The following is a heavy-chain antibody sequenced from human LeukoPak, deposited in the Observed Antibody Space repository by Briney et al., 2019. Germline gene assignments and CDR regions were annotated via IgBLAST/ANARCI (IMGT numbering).Heavy chain of an antibody. J-gene: IGHJ4*02. CDR2: INPNSGGT. Sequence: ASVKVPCKASGYTFTGYYMHWVRQAPGQGLEWMGWINPNSGGTNYAQKFQGRVTITRDTSISTAYMELSRLRSDDTAVYYCARLFISGDDNCSGGSCFGDYWGQGTLVTVSS. V-gene: IGHV1-2*02. CDR3: ARLFISGDDNCSGGSCFGDY. D-gene: IGHD2-15*01. CDR1: GYTFTGYY.